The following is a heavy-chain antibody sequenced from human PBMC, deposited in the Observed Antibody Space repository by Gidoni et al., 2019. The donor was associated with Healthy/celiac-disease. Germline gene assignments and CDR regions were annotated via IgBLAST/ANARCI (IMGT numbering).Heavy chain of an antibody. CDR3: TTAPDDFWSGYLLSWFDP. J-gene: IGHJ5*02. D-gene: IGHD3-3*01. V-gene: IGHV3-15*01. CDR1: GFTFSNAW. CDR2: IKSKTDGGTT. Sequence: EMQLVESGGGLVKPGGSLRLSCAASGFTFSNAWMRWVRQAPGKGLEWVGSIKSKTDGGTTDYAAPVKGRFTISRDDSKNTLYLQMNSLKTEDTAVYYCTTAPDDFWSGYLLSWFDPWGQGTLVTVSS.